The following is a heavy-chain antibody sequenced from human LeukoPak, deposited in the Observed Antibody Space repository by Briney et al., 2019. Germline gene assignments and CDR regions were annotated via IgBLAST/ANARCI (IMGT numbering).Heavy chain of an antibody. CDR3: AKDGREVAGFLDY. CDR2: ISGSGGST. Sequence: GGSLRLSCAASGFTSSIYAMSWVRQAPGKGLEWVSGISGSGGSTYYADSVKGRFTISRDNSKNTLYLQMTGLRVEDTAVYYCAKDGREVAGFLDYWGQGTLVTVSS. J-gene: IGHJ4*02. D-gene: IGHD6-19*01. V-gene: IGHV3-23*01. CDR1: GFTSSIYA.